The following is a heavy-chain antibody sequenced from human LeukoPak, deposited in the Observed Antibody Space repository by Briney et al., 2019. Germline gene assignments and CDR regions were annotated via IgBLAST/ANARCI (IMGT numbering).Heavy chain of an antibody. CDR2: IYYTGST. CDR1: GGSVSTTSYY. CDR3: ARELNEHWYYFDY. J-gene: IGHJ4*02. V-gene: IGHV4-39*07. D-gene: IGHD2-8*02. Sequence: SETLSLTCTVSGGSVSTTSYYWAWIRQPPGKGLEWIGSIYYTGSTYYKPSLESRVTISVDTSKNQFSLKLSSVTAADTAVYYCARELNEHWYYFDYWGQGTLVTVSS.